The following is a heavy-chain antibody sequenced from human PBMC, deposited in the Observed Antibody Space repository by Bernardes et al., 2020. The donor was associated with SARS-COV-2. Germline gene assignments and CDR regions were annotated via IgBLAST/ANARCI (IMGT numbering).Heavy chain of an antibody. D-gene: IGHD2-2*01. CDR3: TRVGWRVPAATDAFDI. CDR2: INSDGSTT. CDR1: GFTFSSHW. V-gene: IGHV3-74*03. J-gene: IGHJ3*02. Sequence: SLILSCAASGFTFSSHWMHWVRQAPGKGLVWVSRINSDGSTTKYADSVKGRFTLSRDNAKNTLYLQMNSLRVEDTAVYYCTRVGWRVPAATDAFDIWGLGTMVTGSS.